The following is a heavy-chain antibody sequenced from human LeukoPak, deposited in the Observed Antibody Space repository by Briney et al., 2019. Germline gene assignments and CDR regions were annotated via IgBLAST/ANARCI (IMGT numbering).Heavy chain of an antibody. CDR1: GYTFTGYY. CDR3: ALLYDYVWGSYRRVDY. D-gene: IGHD3-16*02. CDR2: INPNSGGT. Sequence: GASVKVSCKASGYTFTGYYMHWVRQAPGQGLEWMGWINPNSGGTNYAQKFQGRVTMTRDTSIGTAYMELSRLRSDDTAVYYCALLYDYVWGSYRRVDYWGQGTLVTVSS. J-gene: IGHJ4*02. V-gene: IGHV1-2*02.